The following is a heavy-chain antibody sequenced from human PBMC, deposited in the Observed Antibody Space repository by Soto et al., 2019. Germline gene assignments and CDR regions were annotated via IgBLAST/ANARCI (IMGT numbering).Heavy chain of an antibody. D-gene: IGHD3-22*01. V-gene: IGHV3-11*01. CDR1: GFTFSDYY. J-gene: IGHJ5*02. Sequence: GGSLRLSCAASGFTFSDYYMSWIRQAPGKGLEWVSYISSGGTTIYFADSVKGRFTISRDDAKNSLYLQMNSLRAEDTAVYFCATKGGGYYFGFDPWGQGTLVTVSS. CDR2: ISSGGTTI. CDR3: ATKGGGYYFGFDP.